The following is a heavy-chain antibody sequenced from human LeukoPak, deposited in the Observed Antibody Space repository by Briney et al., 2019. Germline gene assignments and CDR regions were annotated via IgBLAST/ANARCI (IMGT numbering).Heavy chain of an antibody. Sequence: GGSLRLSCAASGFTFSSYAMSWVRQAPGKGLEWVSAISGSGGSTYYADSVKGRFTISRDNSKNTLYLQMNSLRAEDTVVYYCAKGHISGYCSSTSCYGVVDYFDYWGQGTLVTVSS. CDR2: ISGSGGST. D-gene: IGHD2-2*01. CDR1: GFTFSSYA. CDR3: AKGHISGYCSSTSCYGVVDYFDY. V-gene: IGHV3-23*01. J-gene: IGHJ4*02.